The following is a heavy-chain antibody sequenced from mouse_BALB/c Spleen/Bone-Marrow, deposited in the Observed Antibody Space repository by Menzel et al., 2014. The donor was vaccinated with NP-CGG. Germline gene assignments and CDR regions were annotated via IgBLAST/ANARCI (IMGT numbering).Heavy chain of an antibody. J-gene: IGHJ1*01. Sequence: DVMLVESGGGSVQPGGSLRLSCAPSGFTFTDYYMSWVRQPPGKALEWLGFIRNKAKGYTTDYSASVKGRFTISRDNSQRILYLQMYTLRAEDSATYYCARDENVGIYWYFDVWGAGTTVIVSS. CDR1: GFTFTDYY. CDR3: ARDENVGIYWYFDV. V-gene: IGHV7-3*02. CDR2: IRNKAKGYTT.